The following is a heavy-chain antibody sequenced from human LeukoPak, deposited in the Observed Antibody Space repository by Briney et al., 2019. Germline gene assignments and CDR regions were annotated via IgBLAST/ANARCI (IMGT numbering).Heavy chain of an antibody. CDR3: ARGGYFDWSPRWYFDL. J-gene: IGHJ2*01. V-gene: IGHV4-59*01. Sequence: SETLSLTCTVSGGSISSYYWSWIRQPPGKGLEWIGYIYYSGSTNYNPSLKSRVTISVDTSKNQFSLKLSSVTAADTAVYYCARGGYFDWSPRWYFDLWGRGTLVTVSS. CDR2: IYYSGST. D-gene: IGHD3-9*01. CDR1: GGSISSYY.